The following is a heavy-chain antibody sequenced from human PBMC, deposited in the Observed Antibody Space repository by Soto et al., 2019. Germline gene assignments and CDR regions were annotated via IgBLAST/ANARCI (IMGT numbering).Heavy chain of an antibody. Sequence: GGSLRLSCAASGFTFSSYGMHWVRQAPGKGLEWVAVISYDGSNKYYADSVKGRFTISRDNSKNTLYLQMNSLRAEDTAVYYCAKEPSWGSSFDYWGQGTLVTVSS. CDR1: GFTFSSYG. CDR3: AKEPSWGSSFDY. J-gene: IGHJ4*02. D-gene: IGHD7-27*01. CDR2: ISYDGSNK. V-gene: IGHV3-30*18.